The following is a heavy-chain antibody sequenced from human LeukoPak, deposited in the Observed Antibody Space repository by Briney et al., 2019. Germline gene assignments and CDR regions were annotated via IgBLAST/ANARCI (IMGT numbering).Heavy chain of an antibody. CDR2: IYYSGST. CDR1: GGSISSSSYY. CDR3: ARAVPGGQQLDY. V-gene: IGHV4-39*01. D-gene: IGHD6-13*01. J-gene: IGHJ4*02. Sequence: PSETLSLTCTVSGGSISSSSYYWGWIRQPPGKGLEWIGSIYYSGSTYYNPSLKSRVTISVDTSKNQFSLNLSSVTAADTAVYYCARAVPGGQQLDYWGQGTLVTVSS.